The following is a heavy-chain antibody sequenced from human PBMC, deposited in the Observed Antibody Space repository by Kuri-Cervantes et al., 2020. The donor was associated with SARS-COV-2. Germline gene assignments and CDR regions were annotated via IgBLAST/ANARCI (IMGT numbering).Heavy chain of an antibody. J-gene: IGHJ6*02. V-gene: IGHV4-39*01. Sequence: SETLSLTCNVSGGSISSISYYGGWIRQPPGKGLEWIGSIYYSGSTYYNPTLKSRVTISVDTSKNQFSLKLSSVTAADTAVYYCARPLGVYGMDVWGQGTTVTVSS. CDR3: ARPLGVYGMDV. D-gene: IGHD3-16*01. CDR2: IYYSGST. CDR1: GGSISSISYY.